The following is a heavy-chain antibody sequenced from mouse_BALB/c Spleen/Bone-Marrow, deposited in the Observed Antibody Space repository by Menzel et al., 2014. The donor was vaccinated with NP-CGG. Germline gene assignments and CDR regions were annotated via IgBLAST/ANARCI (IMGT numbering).Heavy chain of an antibody. CDR2: INPSNGGT. D-gene: IGHD1-2*01. Sequence: VKLVESGAELAKPGASVKLSCKASGYTFTSYYMCWVKQRPGQGLEWIGEINPSNGGTNFNEKFKSKATLTVDKSSSTAYMSLSSLTSEDSAVCYCTRSRRAMDHWGQGTSVTVSS. CDR1: GYTFTSYY. V-gene: IGHV1S81*02. CDR3: TRSRRAMDH. J-gene: IGHJ4*01.